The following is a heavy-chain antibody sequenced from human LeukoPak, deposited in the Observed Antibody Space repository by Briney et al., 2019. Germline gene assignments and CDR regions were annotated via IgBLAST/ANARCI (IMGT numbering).Heavy chain of an antibody. D-gene: IGHD3-10*01. CDR2: INSDGSTT. CDR1: GFTFSNYW. J-gene: IGHJ4*02. V-gene: IGHV3-74*01. CDR3: ARGKYYFDY. Sequence: GGSLRLSCTASGFTFSNYWMNWVRQVRGKGLVWVSRINSDGSTTHYAGSVKGRFTISRDNAKNTLYLQMNSLRAEDTAVYYCARGKYYFDYWGQGTLVTVSS.